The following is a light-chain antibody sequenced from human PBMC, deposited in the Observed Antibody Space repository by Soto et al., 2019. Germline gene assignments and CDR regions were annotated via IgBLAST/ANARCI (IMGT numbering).Light chain of an antibody. CDR3: QQYNSYSCT. CDR2: DAS. V-gene: IGKV1-5*01. J-gene: IGKJ1*01. Sequence: DIQMTQSPSTLSASVGDRVTITCRASQSISSWLAWYQQKPGKAPKLLIYDASSLESGVPSRFSGSGSGTEFTLTISSLQPDDFATYYCQQYNSYSCTFGQGTKVEIE. CDR1: QSISSW.